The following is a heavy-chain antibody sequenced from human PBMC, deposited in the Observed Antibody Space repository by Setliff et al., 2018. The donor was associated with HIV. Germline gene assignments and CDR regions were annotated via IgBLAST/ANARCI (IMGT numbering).Heavy chain of an antibody. J-gene: IGHJ4*02. CDR1: GFTFSRYG. Sequence: GGSLRLSCAAPGFTFSRYGMHWVRQAPGKGLEWVAFISYDGSKKYDADFVKGRFTISRDNSKSTLYLQMNSLRAEDTAVYYCAKDPRAAVATICDYWGQGTLVTVSS. D-gene: IGHD5-12*01. V-gene: IGHV3-30*04. CDR3: AKDPRAAVATICDY. CDR2: ISYDGSKK.